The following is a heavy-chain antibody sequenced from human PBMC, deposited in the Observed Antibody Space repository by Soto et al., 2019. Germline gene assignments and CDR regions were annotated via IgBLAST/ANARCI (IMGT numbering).Heavy chain of an antibody. CDR2: IQYNGYS. D-gene: IGHD3-10*01. CDR1: GGSITNYY. CDR3: SRHGFGSLHGLVDV. V-gene: IGHV4-59*08. Sequence: QVQLQESGPGLVKPSETLSLTCTVSGGSITNYYCSWFRHPPGKGLEWIGYIQYNGYSAYNLSLKRRVTRSMDTSKHLFTLMLGSVTSTDTAVYYCSRHGFGSLHGLVDVWGQGTTVIVSS. J-gene: IGHJ6*02.